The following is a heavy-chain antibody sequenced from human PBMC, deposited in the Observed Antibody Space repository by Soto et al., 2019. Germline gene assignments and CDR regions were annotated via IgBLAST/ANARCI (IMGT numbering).Heavy chain of an antibody. Sequence: GSLRLSCVTSGFAFSDYYMTWIRQAPGKGLEWVSYISSSSSDTNYADSVKGRFTISRDNAKNSLYLQMNSLRAEDTAVYYCARDSRIQLWKRQGGWYPYYFDYWGQGTLVTVSS. J-gene: IGHJ4*02. CDR1: GFAFSDYY. CDR2: ISSSSSDT. D-gene: IGHD5-18*01. CDR3: ARDSRIQLWKRQGGWYPYYFDY. V-gene: IGHV3-11*05.